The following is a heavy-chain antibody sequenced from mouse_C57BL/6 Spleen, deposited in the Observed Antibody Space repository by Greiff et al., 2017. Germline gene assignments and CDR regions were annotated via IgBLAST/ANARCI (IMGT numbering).Heavy chain of an antibody. CDR1: GYTFTSYW. CDR3: ARWDYYGNYGEFAY. D-gene: IGHD2-1*01. V-gene: IGHV1-55*01. Sequence: QVQLQQPGAELVKPGASVKMSCKASGYTFTSYWITWVKQRPGQGLEWIGDIYPGSGSTNYNEKFKSKATLTVDISSSTAYMQLSSLTSEDSAVYYCARWDYYGNYGEFAYWGQGTLVTVSA. CDR2: IYPGSGST. J-gene: IGHJ3*01.